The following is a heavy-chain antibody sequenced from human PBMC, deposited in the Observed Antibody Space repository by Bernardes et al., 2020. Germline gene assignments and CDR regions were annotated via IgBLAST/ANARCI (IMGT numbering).Heavy chain of an antibody. J-gene: IGHJ4*02. V-gene: IGHV4-34*01. Sequence: SETLSLTCAVYGVSFSGYYWSWIRQPPGKGLEWIGEINHSGSTNYNPSLKSRVTISVDTSKNQFSLKLSSVTAADTAVYYCARVKYCSGGSCYVFFDYWGQGTLVTVSS. CDR2: INHSGST. D-gene: IGHD2-15*01. CDR1: GVSFSGYY. CDR3: ARVKYCSGGSCYVFFDY.